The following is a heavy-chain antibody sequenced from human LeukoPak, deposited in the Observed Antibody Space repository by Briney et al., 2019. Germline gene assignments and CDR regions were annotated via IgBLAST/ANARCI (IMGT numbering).Heavy chain of an antibody. Sequence: QPGGSLRLSCAASGFTFSSYGMHWVRQAPGKGLEWVAFIRYDGSNKYYADSVKGRFTISRDNSKNTLYLQMNSLRAEDTAVYYCAKDAPLLTYYYMDVWGKGTTVTISS. J-gene: IGHJ6*03. D-gene: IGHD2/OR15-2a*01. CDR2: IRYDGSNK. V-gene: IGHV3-30*02. CDR3: AKDAPLLTYYYMDV. CDR1: GFTFSSYG.